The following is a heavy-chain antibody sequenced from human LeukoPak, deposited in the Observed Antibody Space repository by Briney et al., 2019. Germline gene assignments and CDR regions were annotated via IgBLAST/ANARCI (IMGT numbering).Heavy chain of an antibody. CDR3: ARESSGYYFDY. D-gene: IGHD6-25*01. Sequence: GGSLRLSCAASGFTFSSYAMSWVRQAPGKGPECVSVIYPGGTTYYADSVKGRFTISRDDSKNTLYLQMNSLRAEDTAVYYCARESSGYYFDYWGQGTLVTVSS. V-gene: IGHV3-53*01. CDR2: IYPGGTT. CDR1: GFTFSSYA. J-gene: IGHJ4*02.